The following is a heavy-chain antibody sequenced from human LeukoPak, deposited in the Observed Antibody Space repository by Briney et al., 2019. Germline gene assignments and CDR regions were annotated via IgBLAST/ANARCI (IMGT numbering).Heavy chain of an antibody. CDR2: IHPLDSTT. Sequence: GESLKISCKASGQSFTNYWIGWVRQMPGKGLEWMGIIHPLDSTTLYTPSFQGQVTISADKSISTAYLQWSSQQPSDTAMYYCARRYYHSTEFDPWGQGTLVTVSS. CDR3: ARRYYHSTEFDP. J-gene: IGHJ5*02. V-gene: IGHV5-51*01. D-gene: IGHD3-22*01. CDR1: GQSFTNYW.